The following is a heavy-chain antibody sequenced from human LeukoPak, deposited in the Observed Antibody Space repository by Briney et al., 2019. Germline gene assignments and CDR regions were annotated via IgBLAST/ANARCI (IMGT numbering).Heavy chain of an antibody. Sequence: PGGSLRLSCAASGFTFSEYAMYWVRQSPGKGPECVSFIRFDGSNKYYADSVKGRFTISRDNSKNTLYLQMNSLRAEDTAVYYCAKDGSPTLEWLVPGPYYYYMDVWGKGTTVTVSS. CDR1: GFTFSEYA. D-gene: IGHD3-3*01. CDR2: IRFDGSNK. V-gene: IGHV3-30*02. CDR3: AKDGSPTLEWLVPGPYYYYMDV. J-gene: IGHJ6*03.